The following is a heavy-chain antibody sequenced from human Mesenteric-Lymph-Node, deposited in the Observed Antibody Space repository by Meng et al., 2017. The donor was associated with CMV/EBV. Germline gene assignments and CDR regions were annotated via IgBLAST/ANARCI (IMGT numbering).Heavy chain of an antibody. V-gene: IGHV4-59*01. Sequence: GSLRLSCTVSGGSMSGYYWSWIRQSPGRGLEWIAYIYFTGTTNYNPSLKSRVTISIDTSKNQFSLRLNSVTAADTAVYYCAREVAVADHNWFDPWGQGTLVTVSS. D-gene: IGHD6-19*01. CDR2: IYFTGTT. J-gene: IGHJ5*02. CDR3: AREVAVADHNWFDP. CDR1: GGSMSGYY.